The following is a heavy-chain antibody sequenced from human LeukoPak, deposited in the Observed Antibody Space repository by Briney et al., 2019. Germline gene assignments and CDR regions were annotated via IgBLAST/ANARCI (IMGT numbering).Heavy chain of an antibody. V-gene: IGHV3-23*01. CDR1: GFTFSSYA. CDR3: ARGGYDSSGNPHY. D-gene: IGHD3-22*01. CDR2: ISRSGVST. J-gene: IGHJ4*02. Sequence: GGSLRLSSAASGFTFSSYAMNWVRQAPGKGLEWVSAISRSGVSTYYADSVKGRFTISRDNSRDTLYLQMSSLRAEDTAVYYCARGGYDSSGNPHYWGQGTLVAVSS.